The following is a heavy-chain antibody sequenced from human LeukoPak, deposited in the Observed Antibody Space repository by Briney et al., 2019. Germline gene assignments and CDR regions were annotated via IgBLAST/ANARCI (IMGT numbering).Heavy chain of an antibody. CDR2: ISYDGSNK. CDR3: ARARTGRDTPFDY. J-gene: IGHJ4*02. Sequence: GGSLRLSCAASGFTFSSYAMHWVRQAPGKGLEWVAVISYDGSNKYYADSVKGRFTTSRDNSKNTLYLQMNSLRAEDTAVYYCARARTGRDTPFDYWGQGTLVTVSS. V-gene: IGHV3-30*04. CDR1: GFTFSSYA. D-gene: IGHD1-14*01.